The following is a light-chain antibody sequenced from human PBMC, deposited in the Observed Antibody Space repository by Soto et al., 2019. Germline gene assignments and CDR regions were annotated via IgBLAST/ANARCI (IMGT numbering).Light chain of an antibody. V-gene: IGLV2-14*01. CDR1: SSDVGGYNY. CDR3: SSYTGSDTVL. CDR2: EVN. Sequence: QSVLAQPASLSGSPGQSITISCTGTSSDVGGYNYVSWYQQHPGNAPKLLLYEVNIRPSGISNRFSGSKSGNTASLTISGLQAEDEADYYCSSYTGSDTVLFGGGTKVTVL. J-gene: IGLJ2*01.